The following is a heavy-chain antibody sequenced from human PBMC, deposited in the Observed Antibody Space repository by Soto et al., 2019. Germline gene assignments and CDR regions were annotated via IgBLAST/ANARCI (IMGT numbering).Heavy chain of an antibody. CDR1: GFTFSRYW. CDR3: TRLLVDTITSLDC. Sequence: EVQLVESGGDLVQPGGFLRLSCATSGFTFSRYWMHWVRQVPGKGLVWVSRINSDGSSISYSDSVKGRFTISRDNAKNTLYLQMNSLRVADTAVYYCTRLLVDTITSLDCWGQGTVVTVSS. V-gene: IGHV3-74*01. CDR2: INSDGSSI. D-gene: IGHD3-3*01. J-gene: IGHJ4*02.